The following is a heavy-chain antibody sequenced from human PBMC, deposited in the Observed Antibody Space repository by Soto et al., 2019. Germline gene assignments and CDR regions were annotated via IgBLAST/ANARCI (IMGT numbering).Heavy chain of an antibody. J-gene: IGHJ2*01. CDR2: ISWNSGSI. Sequence: EVKLVASGGGLVQPGRSLRLSCAASGFTFDDYAMHWVRQAPGKGLEWVSGISWNSGSIDYADSVKGRFTISRDNAKNSLYLLMNSLRAEYTALYYCAKDLITFGEVSYGYFGLWGRGTLVIVSS. CDR1: GFTFDDYA. V-gene: IGHV3-9*01. CDR3: AKDLITFGEVSYGYFGL. D-gene: IGHD3-16*01.